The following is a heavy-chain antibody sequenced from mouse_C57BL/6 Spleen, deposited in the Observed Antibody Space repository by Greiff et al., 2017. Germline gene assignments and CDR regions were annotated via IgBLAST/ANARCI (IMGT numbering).Heavy chain of an antibody. D-gene: IGHD2-4*01. J-gene: IGHJ4*01. CDR3: AKRDYPYAMGD. V-gene: IGHV2-3*01. CDR2: IWGDGST. CDR1: GFSLTSYG. Sequence: VQVVESGPGLVAPSQSLSITCTVSGFSLTSYGVSWVRQPPGKGLEWLGVIWGDGSTNYHSAPISRLSISKDNSKGQVFLRLNSLQTDDTATYYCAKRDYPYAMGDWGQGTSVTVSS.